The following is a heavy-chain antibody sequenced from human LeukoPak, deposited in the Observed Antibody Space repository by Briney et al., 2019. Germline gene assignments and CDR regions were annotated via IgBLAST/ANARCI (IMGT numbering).Heavy chain of an antibody. CDR1: GGSINSDY. D-gene: IGHD3-22*01. V-gene: IGHV4-59*12. Sequence: KTSETLSLTCSVSGGSINSDYWNWIRQPPGKGLEWIGYIYHIGSTNYNPSLKSRVTISIDKSKKQFSLKLSSVTAADTAVYYCARSSPYYYDSSGYYVRSRPIDYWGQGTLVTVSS. J-gene: IGHJ4*02. CDR3: ARSSPYYYDSSGYYVRSRPIDY. CDR2: IYHIGST.